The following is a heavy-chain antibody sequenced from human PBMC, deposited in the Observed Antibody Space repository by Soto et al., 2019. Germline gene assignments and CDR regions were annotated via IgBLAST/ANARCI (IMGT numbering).Heavy chain of an antibody. CDR2: IDPSESYT. CDR3: ARQTLEYRSSQPDYYYYGMDV. J-gene: IGHJ6*02. CDR1: GYSFTSYW. D-gene: IGHD6-6*01. Sequence: PGESPKISCKGSGYSFTSYWISWVRQMPGKGLEWMGRIDPSESYTTYSPSFQGHVTISADKSISTAYMQWSSLMASESAMYYCARQTLEYRSSQPDYYYYGMDVWGQGTTVIVSS. V-gene: IGHV5-10-1*01.